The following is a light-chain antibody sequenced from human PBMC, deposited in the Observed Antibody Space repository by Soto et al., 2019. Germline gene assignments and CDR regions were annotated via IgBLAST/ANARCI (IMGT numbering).Light chain of an antibody. CDR1: TSDIGGYDF. Sequence: QSALTQPASVSGSPGQSITISCTGTTSDIGGYDFVSWYQQHPGKAPKLMIYDVSNRPSGVSDRFSGSKSGSTASLTISGLQAEDEADYYCISYSSTTSYVFGAGTKVTVL. CDR3: ISYSSTTSYV. J-gene: IGLJ1*01. V-gene: IGLV2-14*01. CDR2: DVS.